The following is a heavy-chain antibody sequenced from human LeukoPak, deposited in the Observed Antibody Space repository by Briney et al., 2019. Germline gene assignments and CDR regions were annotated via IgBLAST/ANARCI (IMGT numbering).Heavy chain of an antibody. CDR2: IYTSGST. CDR1: GGSISSGSYY. J-gene: IGHJ3*02. Sequence: SETLSLTCTVSGGSISSGSYYWSWIRQPAGKGLEWIGRIYTSGSTNYNPSLKSRVTISVDTSKNQFSLKLSSVTAADTAVYYCARASLYDILTGYYPDAFDIWGQGTMVTVSS. V-gene: IGHV4-61*02. CDR3: ARASLYDILTGYYPDAFDI. D-gene: IGHD3-9*01.